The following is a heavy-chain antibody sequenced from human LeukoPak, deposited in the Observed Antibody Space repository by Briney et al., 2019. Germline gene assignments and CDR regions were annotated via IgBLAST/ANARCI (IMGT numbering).Heavy chain of an antibody. V-gene: IGHV3-21*01. Sequence: GGSLRPSCAASGFTFSSYSMNWVRQAPGKGLEWVSSISSSSSYIYYADSVKGRFTISRDNAKNSLYLQMNSLRAEDTAVYYCARVRARGYGDYALDYWGQGTLVTVSS. D-gene: IGHD4-17*01. CDR1: GFTFSSYS. J-gene: IGHJ4*02. CDR2: ISSSSSYI. CDR3: ARVRARGYGDYALDY.